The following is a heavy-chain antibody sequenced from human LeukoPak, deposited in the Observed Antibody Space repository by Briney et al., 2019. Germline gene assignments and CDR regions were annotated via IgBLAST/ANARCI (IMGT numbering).Heavy chain of an antibody. CDR2: IYYSGST. CDR3: ARAGPPYYDILTGYYKTRWFDP. J-gene: IGHJ5*02. CDR1: GGSISSGSYY. D-gene: IGHD3-9*01. Sequence: SETLSLTCTVSGGSISSGSYYWGWIRQPPGRGLEWIGSIYYSGSTYYNPSLKSRVTIFIDTSKNQFSLKLSSVTAADTAVYYCARAGPPYYDILTGYYKTRWFDPWGQGTLVTVSS. V-gene: IGHV4-39*07.